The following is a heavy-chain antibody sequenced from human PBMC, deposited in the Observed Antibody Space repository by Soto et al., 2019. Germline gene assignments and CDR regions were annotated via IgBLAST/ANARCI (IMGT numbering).Heavy chain of an antibody. D-gene: IGHD2-2*02. CDR1: GFTFSSYA. CDR2: ISYDGSNK. CDR3: ARALYLFSGRQDAFDI. Sequence: GGSLRLSCAASGFTFSSYAMHWVRQAPGKGLEWVAVISYDGSNKYYADSVKGRFTISRDNSKNTLYLQMNSLRAEDTAVYYCARALYLFSGRQDAFDIWGQGTMVTVSS. J-gene: IGHJ3*02. V-gene: IGHV3-30-3*01.